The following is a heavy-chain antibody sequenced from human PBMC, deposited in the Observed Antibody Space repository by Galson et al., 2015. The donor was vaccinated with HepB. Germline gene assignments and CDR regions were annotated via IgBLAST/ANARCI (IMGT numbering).Heavy chain of an antibody. CDR2: IYSDGST. Sequence: SLRLSCAASGFSTNYMSWVRQALGKGLEWVSVIYSDGSTYFGDSVKGRITISRDNSKNTLYLQMTSLRVEDTAVYYCARVVYTSDRVVAFDIWGQGTMVTVSS. CDR3: ARVVYTSDRVVAFDI. CDR1: GFSTNY. D-gene: IGHD5/OR15-5a*01. V-gene: IGHV3-66*01. J-gene: IGHJ3*02.